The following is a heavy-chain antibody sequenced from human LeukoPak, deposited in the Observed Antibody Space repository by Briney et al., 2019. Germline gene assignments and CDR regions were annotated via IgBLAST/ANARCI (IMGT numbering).Heavy chain of an antibody. CDR2: IYYSGST. J-gene: IGHJ4*02. Sequence: PSETLSLTCTVSGGSISSSSYYWGWIRQPPGKGLEWIGSIYYSGSTYYNPSLKSRVTISVDTSKNQFSLKLSSVTAADTAVYYCARGVVPAAIFFTVGVAYFDYWGQGTLVTVSS. CDR1: GGSISSSSYY. D-gene: IGHD2-2*01. V-gene: IGHV4-39*01. CDR3: ARGVVPAAIFFTVGVAYFDY.